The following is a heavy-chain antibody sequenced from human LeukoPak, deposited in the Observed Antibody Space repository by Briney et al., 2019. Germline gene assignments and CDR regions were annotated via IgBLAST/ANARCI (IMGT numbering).Heavy chain of an antibody. CDR2: TYYNGGT. CDR3: GRSFGGYVVDY. D-gene: IGHD6-25*01. V-gene: IGHV4-59*01. Sequence: SETLSLTCTVSGGSISSYYWSWIRQPPGKGLEWIGYTYYNGGTKYNPSVKGRVTLSIDRSKNQVSLKLSSVTAADTAIYYCGRSFGGYVVDYWGQGNLVIVSS. J-gene: IGHJ4*02. CDR1: GGSISSYY.